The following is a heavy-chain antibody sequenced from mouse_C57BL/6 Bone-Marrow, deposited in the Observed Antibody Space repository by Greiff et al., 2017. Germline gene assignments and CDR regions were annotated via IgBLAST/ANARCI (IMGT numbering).Heavy chain of an antibody. D-gene: IGHD5-5*01. CDR1: GYTFTSYW. Sequence: QVQLQQSGAELVKPGASVKLSCKASGYTFTSYWMHWVKQRPGRGLEWIGRIDPNSGGTKYNEKFKSKATLTVDKPSSTAYMQLSSLTSEDSAVYYCASHLPPYAMDYWGQGTSVTVSS. CDR2: IDPNSGGT. CDR3: ASHLPPYAMDY. V-gene: IGHV1-72*01. J-gene: IGHJ4*01.